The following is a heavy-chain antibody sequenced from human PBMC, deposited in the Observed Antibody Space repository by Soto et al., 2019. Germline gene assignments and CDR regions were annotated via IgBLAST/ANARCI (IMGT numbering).Heavy chain of an antibody. D-gene: IGHD3-16*02. CDR3: TSKFGQLSAVAFHI. CDR2: IYHSGST. Sequence: SETLSLTCAVSGHSISRSYWWSWVRQLPGKGLEWIGEIYHSGSTIYNPSLQSRVTLSVDKSKNEFSLKMSSVTDADTAVYYCTSKFGQLSAVAFHIWGQGTMVTVSS. J-gene: IGHJ3*02. CDR1: GHSISRSYW. V-gene: IGHV4-4*02.